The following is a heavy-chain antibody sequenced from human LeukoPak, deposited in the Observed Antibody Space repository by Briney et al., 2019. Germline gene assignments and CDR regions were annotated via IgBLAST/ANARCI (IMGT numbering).Heavy chain of an antibody. CDR2: TSYDGTNG. V-gene: IGHV3-30-3*01. D-gene: IGHD6-19*01. CDR1: GLTFSTST. Sequence: GGSLRLPCAASGLTFSTSTIHWVRQGPDKGLEWVTFTSYDGTNGYADSVKGRFTISRDSSKDTVYLQMSGLRSDDTAVYYCATGGAVVHWGQGALVTVSS. J-gene: IGHJ4*02. CDR3: ATGGAVVH.